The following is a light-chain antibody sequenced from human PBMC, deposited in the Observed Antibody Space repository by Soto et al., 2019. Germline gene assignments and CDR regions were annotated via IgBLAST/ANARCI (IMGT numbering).Light chain of an antibody. V-gene: IGLV1-40*01. CDR1: SSNIGAGYD. Sequence: QSMLTQPPSVSGAPGQRVTISCTGSSSNIGAGYDVHWYQQLPGTAPKLLIYGNSNRPSGVPDRFSGSKSGTSASLAITGLQAEVLADSSSQSYYTICHVVFRGGT. CDR3: QSYYTICHVV. CDR2: GNS. J-gene: IGLJ2*01.